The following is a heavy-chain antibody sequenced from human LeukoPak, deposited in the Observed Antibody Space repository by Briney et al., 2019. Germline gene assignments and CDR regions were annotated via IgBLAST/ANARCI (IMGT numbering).Heavy chain of an antibody. CDR2: IYYTGST. V-gene: IGHV4-59*12. Sequence: SETLSLTCTVSGGSISNYYWSWIRQPPGKGLEWIGYIYYTGSTSYNPSLKSRVTISVDTSKNQFSLKLSSVTAADTAVYYCARGPRFDPWGQGTLVTVSS. CDR3: ARGPRFDP. J-gene: IGHJ5*02. CDR1: GGSISNYY.